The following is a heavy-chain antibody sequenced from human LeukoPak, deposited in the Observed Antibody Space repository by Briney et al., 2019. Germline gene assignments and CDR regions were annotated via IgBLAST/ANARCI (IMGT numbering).Heavy chain of an antibody. D-gene: IGHD3-22*01. J-gene: IGHJ3*02. CDR1: GCSISSGGYY. CDR3: AREKRYSDSSGPDAFDI. CDR2: IYYSGST. V-gene: IGHV4-31*03. Sequence: SETLSLTCTVSGCSISSGGYYWRGIRQHPGKGLEWIGYIYYSGSTYYNPSLKRRVTISVDTSKNQFSLKMSSVTAADTAVYYCAREKRYSDSSGPDAFDIWGQGTMVTVSS.